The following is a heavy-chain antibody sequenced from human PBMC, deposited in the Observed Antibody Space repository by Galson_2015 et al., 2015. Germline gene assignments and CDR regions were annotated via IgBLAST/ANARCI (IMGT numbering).Heavy chain of an antibody. Sequence: SETLSLTCAVSGGSISSSNWWSWVRQPPGKGLEWIGEINHSGSTNYNPSLKSRVTISVDTSKNQFSLKLSSVTAADTAVYYCARGRMGGTRYSSSWGFDYWGQGTLVTVSS. CDR3: ARGRMGGTRYSSSWGFDY. CDR2: INHSGST. D-gene: IGHD6-13*01. V-gene: IGHV4-4*02. CDR1: GGSISSSNW. J-gene: IGHJ4*02.